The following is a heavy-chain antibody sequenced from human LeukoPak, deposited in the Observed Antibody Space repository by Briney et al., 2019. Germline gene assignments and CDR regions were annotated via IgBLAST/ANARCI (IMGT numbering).Heavy chain of an antibody. V-gene: IGHV3-30*02. CDR2: IRYDGSNK. CDR3: AKSRGSLNYFDY. D-gene: IGHD1-26*01. J-gene: IGHJ4*02. Sequence: PGGSLRLSCAASGFTFDDYGMHWVRQAPGKGLEWVAFIRYDGSNKYYADSVKGRFTISRDNSKNTLYLQMNSLRAEDTAVYYCAKSRGSLNYFDYWGQGTLVTVSS. CDR1: GFTFDDYG.